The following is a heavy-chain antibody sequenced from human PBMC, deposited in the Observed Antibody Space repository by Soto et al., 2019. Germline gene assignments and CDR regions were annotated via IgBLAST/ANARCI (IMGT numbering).Heavy chain of an antibody. CDR2: IIPIFGTA. D-gene: IGHD2-2*01. V-gene: IGHV1-69*12. J-gene: IGHJ6*02. CDR3: ARKDIVLVPAAGFDYYGMDV. Sequence: QVQLVQSGAEVKKPGSSVKVSCKASGGTFSSYAISWVRQAPGQGLEWMGGIIPIFGTANYAQKFQGRVTITADETTSTAYMELSSLRYEDTAVYYCARKDIVLVPAAGFDYYGMDVWGHGTTVTVS. CDR1: GGTFSSYA.